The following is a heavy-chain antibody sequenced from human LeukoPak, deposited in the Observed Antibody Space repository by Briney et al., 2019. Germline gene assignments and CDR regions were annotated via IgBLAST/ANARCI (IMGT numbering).Heavy chain of an antibody. CDR3: ARLAFGGAFDI. V-gene: IGHV4-34*01. D-gene: IGHD3-16*01. CDR2: INHSGST. Sequence: SETLSLTCAVYGGSFSGYYWSWIRQPPGKGLEWIGEINHSGSTNYNPSLKSRVTISVDTSKNQFSLKLSSVTAADTAVYYCARLAFGGAFDIWGQGTMVTVSS. CDR1: GGSFSGYY. J-gene: IGHJ3*02.